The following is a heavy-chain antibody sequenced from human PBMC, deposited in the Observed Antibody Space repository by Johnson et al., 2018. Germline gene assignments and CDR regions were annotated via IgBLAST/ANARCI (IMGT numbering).Heavy chain of an antibody. CDR2: ISSSSSYI. D-gene: IGHD3-22*01. V-gene: IGHV3-21*01. J-gene: IGHJ3*02. CDR1: GFTFSSYS. CDR3: ARDGAYYDSSGYDDAFDI. Sequence: EVQLVETGGGLVKPGGSLRLSCAASGFTFSSYSMNWVRQAPGKGLEWVSSISSSSSYIYYADSVKGRFTISRDNAKTSLYLQMNSLRAEDTAVYYCARDGAYYDSSGYDDAFDIWGQGTMVTVSS.